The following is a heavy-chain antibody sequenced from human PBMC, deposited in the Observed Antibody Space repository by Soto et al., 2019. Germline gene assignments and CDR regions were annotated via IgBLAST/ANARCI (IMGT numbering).Heavy chain of an antibody. J-gene: IGHJ4*02. CDR3: AREGGYSYGFDY. Sequence: ASVKVSCKASGYTFTSYDINWVRQATGQGLEREGWMNPNSGNTGYAQKFQGRVTMSRNTSISTDYMELSSLRSEDMAVYYCAREGGYSYGFDYWGQGTLVTVSS. CDR1: GYTFTSYD. V-gene: IGHV1-8*01. CDR2: MNPNSGNT. D-gene: IGHD5-18*01.